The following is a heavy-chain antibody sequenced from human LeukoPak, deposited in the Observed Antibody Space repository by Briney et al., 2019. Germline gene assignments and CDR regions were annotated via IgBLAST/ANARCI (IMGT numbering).Heavy chain of an antibody. CDR2: IKEDGSEK. CDR1: GSTFSNYW. CDR3: VRYTRRYPFDY. J-gene: IGHJ4*02. Sequence: GGSLRPSCAASGSTFSNYWMSWVRQAPGKGLEWVANIKEDGSEKYYVDSVRGRFTISRDNAKNSLSLQMNSLRAEDTAVYYCVRYTRRYPFDYWGQGTLVTVSS. V-gene: IGHV3-7*04. D-gene: IGHD2-2*02.